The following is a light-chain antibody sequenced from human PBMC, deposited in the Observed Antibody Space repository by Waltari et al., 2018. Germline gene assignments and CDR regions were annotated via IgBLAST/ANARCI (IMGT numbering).Light chain of an antibody. J-gene: IGKJ3*01. CDR2: AAS. V-gene: IGKV3-20*01. Sequence: EIVLTQSPGTLSLSPGERATLSCRASQSVSSSYLAGFQQKPGQAPRLLIYAASSRATGIPDRFSGSGSGTDFTLTISRLEPEDFAVYYCQQYGSSPLFTFGPGTKVDIK. CDR3: QQYGSSPLFT. CDR1: QSVSSSY.